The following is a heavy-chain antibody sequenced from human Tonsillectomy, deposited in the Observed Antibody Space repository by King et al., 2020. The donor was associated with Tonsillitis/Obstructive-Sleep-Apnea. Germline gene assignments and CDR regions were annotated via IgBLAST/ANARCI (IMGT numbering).Heavy chain of an antibody. V-gene: IGHV5-51*01. CDR1: GYSFTSYW. CDR3: ERLGLSSPVVPAVSYYYYYMDV. CDR2: IYPGDSDT. J-gene: IGHJ6*03. Sequence: VQLVESGAEVKKPGESLKISCKGSGYSFTSYWIGWVRQMPGKGLEWMGIIYPGDSDTRYSPSFQGQVTISADKSISTAYLQWSSLKASDTAMYYCERLGLSSPVVPAVSYYYYYMDVWGKGTTVTVSS. D-gene: IGHD2-2*01.